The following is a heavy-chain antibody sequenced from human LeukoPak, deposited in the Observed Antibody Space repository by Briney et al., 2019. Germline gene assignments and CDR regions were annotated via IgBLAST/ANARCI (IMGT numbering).Heavy chain of an antibody. CDR2: IYYSGST. J-gene: IGHJ4*02. CDR3: ARGNSGSYPH. CDR1: GGSISEYH. V-gene: IGHV4-59*01. D-gene: IGHD1-26*01. Sequence: SETLSLTCTVSGGSISEYHWSWIRQSPGKGLEWIGYIYYSGSTNYNPSLKSRVTISVDTSKNQFSLKLSSVTAADTAVYYCARGNSGSYPHWGQGTLVTVSS.